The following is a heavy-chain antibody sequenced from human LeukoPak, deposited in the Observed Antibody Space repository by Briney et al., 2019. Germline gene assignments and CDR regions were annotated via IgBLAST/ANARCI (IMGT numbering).Heavy chain of an antibody. J-gene: IGHJ6*02. CDR2: ISAYNGNT. CDR1: GYTFTSYG. CDR3: ARDSSSWYESYYYGMDV. D-gene: IGHD6-13*01. V-gene: IGHV1-18*01. Sequence: ASVKVSCKASGYTFTSYGISWVRQAPGQELEWMGWISAYNGNTNYAQKLQGRVTMTTDTSTSTAYMELRSLRSDDTAVYYCARDSSSWYESYYYGMDVWGQGTTVTVSS.